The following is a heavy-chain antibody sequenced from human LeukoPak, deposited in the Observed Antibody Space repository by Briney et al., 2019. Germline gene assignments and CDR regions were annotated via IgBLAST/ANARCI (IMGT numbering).Heavy chain of an antibody. V-gene: IGHV3-48*03. CDR1: GFTFSSYE. J-gene: IGHJ5*02. D-gene: IGHD6-19*01. CDR3: AGDLGTHGGYVDP. Sequence: PGGSLRLSCAASGFTFSSYEMNWVRQAPGKGLEWVSYISTSDSTIYYADSVKGRFTISRDNAKSSLYLQMDSLRVEDTGIHYCAGDLGTHGGYVDPWGQGTLVTVSS. CDR2: ISTSDSTI.